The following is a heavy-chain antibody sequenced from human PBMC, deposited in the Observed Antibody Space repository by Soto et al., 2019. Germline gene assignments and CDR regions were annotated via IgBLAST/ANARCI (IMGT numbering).Heavy chain of an antibody. CDR2: IYPGDSDT. V-gene: IGHV5-51*01. D-gene: IGHD2-15*01. CDR3: ATGKRSYCSAGSCYWNWFDP. CDR1: GYSFTSYW. Sequence: PGESLKIPRKGPGYSFTSYWIGWVRQMPGKGLGWMGIIYPGDSDTRYSPSFQGQVTISADKSISTAYLQWSSLKASDTAMYYCATGKRSYCSAGSCYWNWFDPWGQGTLVTVSS. J-gene: IGHJ5*02.